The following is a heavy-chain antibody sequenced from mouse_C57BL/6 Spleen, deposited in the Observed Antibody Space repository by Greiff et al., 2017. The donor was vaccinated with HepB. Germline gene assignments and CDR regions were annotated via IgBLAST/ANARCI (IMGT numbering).Heavy chain of an antibody. CDR2: INPSSGYT. V-gene: IGHV1-7*01. Sequence: LVESGAELAKPGASVKLSCKASGYTFTSYWMHWVKQRPGQGLEWIGYINPSSGYTKYNQKFKDKATLTADTSSSTAYMQLSSLTYEDSAVYDCARKDYCGSSYYWYFDVWGTGTTVTVSS. CDR1: GYTFTSYW. J-gene: IGHJ1*03. CDR3: ARKDYCGSSYYWYFDV. D-gene: IGHD1-1*01.